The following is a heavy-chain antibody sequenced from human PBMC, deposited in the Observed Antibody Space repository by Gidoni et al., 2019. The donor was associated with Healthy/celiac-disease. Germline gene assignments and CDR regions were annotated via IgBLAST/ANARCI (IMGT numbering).Heavy chain of an antibody. D-gene: IGHD5-12*01. Sequence: QVELVESGGGVVQPGRSAGRSCAASGFPVSSDAMPGVRQAPGKGLEWVAVISYVGSNKYYADSVKGRFTISRDNSKNTLYLQMTSLRAEDTAVYYCARDSQMATGVIDYWGQGTLVTVSS. CDR3: ARDSQMATGVIDY. CDR2: ISYVGSNK. J-gene: IGHJ4*02. CDR1: GFPVSSDA. V-gene: IGHV3-30-3*01.